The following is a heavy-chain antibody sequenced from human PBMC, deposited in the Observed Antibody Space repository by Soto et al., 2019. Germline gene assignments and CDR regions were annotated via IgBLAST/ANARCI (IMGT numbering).Heavy chain of an antibody. CDR3: ATHRYYDSSILDY. CDR1: GFTFSSYW. Sequence: SLRLSCAASGFTFSSYWMSWVRQAPGKGLEWVANIKQDGSEKYYVDSVKGRFTISRDNAKNSLYLQMNSLRAEGTAVYYCATHRYYDSSILDYWGQGTLVTVSS. D-gene: IGHD3-22*01. J-gene: IGHJ4*02. V-gene: IGHV3-7*01. CDR2: IKQDGSEK.